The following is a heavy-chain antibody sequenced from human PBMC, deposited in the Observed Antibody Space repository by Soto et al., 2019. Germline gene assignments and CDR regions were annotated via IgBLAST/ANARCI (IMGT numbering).Heavy chain of an antibody. CDR2: IDPSDSYT. CDR3: ARGSSSHNYYYYYYGMDV. CDR1: GYSFTSYW. Sequence: GESLKISCKGSGYSFTSYWISWVRQMPGKGLEWMGRIDPSDSYTTYSPSFQGHVTISADKSISTAYLQWSSLKASDTAMYYCARGSSSHNYYYYYYGMDVWGQGTTVTVSS. D-gene: IGHD6-6*01. V-gene: IGHV5-10-1*01. J-gene: IGHJ6*02.